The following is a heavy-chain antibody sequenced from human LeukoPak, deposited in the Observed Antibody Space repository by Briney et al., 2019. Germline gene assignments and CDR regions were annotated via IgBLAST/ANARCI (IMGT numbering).Heavy chain of an antibody. D-gene: IGHD3-3*01. CDR2: INHSGST. J-gene: IGHJ4*02. Sequence: SETLSLTCAVYGGSFSDYYWTWMRQPPGKGLEWIGDINHSGSTNFNPSLKSRVSISVDPCKNQFSLRLSSVTAADTAVYYCAREGGVDKRGDFFDYWGQGTLVTVSS. CDR1: GGSFSDYY. CDR3: AREGGVDKRGDFFDY. V-gene: IGHV4-34*01.